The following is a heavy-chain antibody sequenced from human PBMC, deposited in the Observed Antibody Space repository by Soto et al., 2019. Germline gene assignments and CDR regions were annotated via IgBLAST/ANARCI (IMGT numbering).Heavy chain of an antibody. CDR3: AVPSYSSSWYQDEGCGIHV. CDR2: IYYSGST. J-gene: IGHJ6*02. Sequence: SETLSLTCTVSGGSISSSSYYWGWIRQPPGKGLEWIGSIYYSGSTYYNPSLKSRVTISVDTSKNQFSLKLSSVTAADTARYYRAVPSYSSSWYQDEGCGIHVWGQGTTCTV. D-gene: IGHD6-13*01. CDR1: GGSISSSSYY. V-gene: IGHV4-39*01.